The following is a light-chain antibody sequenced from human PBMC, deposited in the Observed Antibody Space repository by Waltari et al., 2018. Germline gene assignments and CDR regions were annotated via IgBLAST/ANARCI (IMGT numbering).Light chain of an antibody. CDR2: SAS. Sequence: DIQMTQSPSFVSAFVGDRVTISCRASQNIGSWLAWYQQKPGQAPKLLIYSASSLQSGFPSRFSGTGSGTDFTLTISSLQPEDFATYYCQQANNFPRTFGQGTKVEI. V-gene: IGKV1-12*01. CDR3: QQANNFPRT. CDR1: QNIGSW. J-gene: IGKJ1*01.